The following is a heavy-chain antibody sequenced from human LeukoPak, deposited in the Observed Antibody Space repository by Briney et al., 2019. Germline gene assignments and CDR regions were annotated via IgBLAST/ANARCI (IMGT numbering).Heavy chain of an antibody. Sequence: GGSLRLSCAASGFTFSSYAMSWFRQAPGKGLQWVSAISGSGGSTYYADSVKGRFTISRDNSKNTLYLHMNSLRAEDTAVYYCAKDPTTYYASSGYGRSNWFAPWGQGTLVTVSS. CDR1: GFTFSSYA. J-gene: IGHJ5*02. CDR3: AKDPTTYYASSGYGRSNWFAP. D-gene: IGHD3-22*01. V-gene: IGHV3-23*01. CDR2: ISGSGGST.